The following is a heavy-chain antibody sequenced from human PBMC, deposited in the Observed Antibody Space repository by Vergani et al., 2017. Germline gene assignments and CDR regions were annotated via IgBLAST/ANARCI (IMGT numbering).Heavy chain of an antibody. CDR1: GFTFSNSA. CDR3: ADLYGDDGFSPF. V-gene: IGHV3-23*01. CDR2: ISGPGLST. D-gene: IGHD2-21*01. J-gene: IGHJ4*02. Sequence: EVHLLESGGGLVQSGGSLRLSCAASGFTFSNSAVSWVRQAPGRGLAWVSSISGPGLSTYYADSVKGRFTISRDDSKNTVYLHINSLSAEDTAFYYCADLYGDDGFSPFWGQGTLVTVSS.